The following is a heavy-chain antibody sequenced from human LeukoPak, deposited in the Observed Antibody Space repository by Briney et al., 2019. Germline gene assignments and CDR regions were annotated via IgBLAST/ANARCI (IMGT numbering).Heavy chain of an antibody. Sequence: SETLSLTCTVSGGSISSYYSSWIRQPPGKGLEWIGYIYYSGSTNYNPSLKSRVTISVDTSKNQFSLKLSSVTAADTAVYYCAREWFAALDIWGQGTMVTVSS. CDR2: IYYSGST. D-gene: IGHD3-10*01. V-gene: IGHV4-59*01. J-gene: IGHJ3*02. CDR1: GGSISSYY. CDR3: AREWFAALDI.